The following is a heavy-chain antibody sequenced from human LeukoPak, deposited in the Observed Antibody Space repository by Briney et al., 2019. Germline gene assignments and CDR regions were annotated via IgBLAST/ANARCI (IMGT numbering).Heavy chain of an antibody. V-gene: IGHV1-69*01. CDR2: IIPIFGTA. J-gene: IGHJ5*02. CDR1: GGTFSSYG. CDR3: ARGYDILTGPPEINWSDP. Sequence: SVKVSCKASGGTFSSYGINWVRQAPGQGLEWMGGIIPIFGTANYAQKLQGRVTITADESTSTAYMEVSSLRSEDTVVYYCARGYDILTGPPEINWSDPWGQGTLVTVSS. D-gene: IGHD3-9*01.